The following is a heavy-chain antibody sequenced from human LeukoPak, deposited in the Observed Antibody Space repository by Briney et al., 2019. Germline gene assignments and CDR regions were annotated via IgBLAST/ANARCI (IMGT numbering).Heavy chain of an antibody. D-gene: IGHD3-10*01. Sequence: GASVNVTCKVSGYTHTELSMHWVRQAPGKGLAGMGGFDSEDGESIYAQKLQDRVTMTEDTSTDTAYKELSSLRSEGTAVYYCALRPVHYYGSGSYWGFDPWGQGTLVTVSS. CDR3: ALRPVHYYGSGSYWGFDP. V-gene: IGHV1-24*01. CDR2: FDSEDGES. CDR1: GYTHTELS. J-gene: IGHJ5*02.